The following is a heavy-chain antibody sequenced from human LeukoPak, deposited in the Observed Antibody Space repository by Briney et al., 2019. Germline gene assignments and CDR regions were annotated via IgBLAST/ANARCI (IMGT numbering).Heavy chain of an antibody. Sequence: GGSLRPSCAASGFTFSSYGMHWVRQAPGKGLEWVANIKQDGSEKYYVDSVKGRFTISRDNAKNSLYLQMNSLRAEDTAVYYCARGGAPAYYGSDSLQHWGQGTLVTVSS. CDR3: ARGGAPAYYGSDSLQH. CDR2: IKQDGSEK. J-gene: IGHJ1*01. V-gene: IGHV3-7*01. D-gene: IGHD3-10*01. CDR1: GFTFSSYG.